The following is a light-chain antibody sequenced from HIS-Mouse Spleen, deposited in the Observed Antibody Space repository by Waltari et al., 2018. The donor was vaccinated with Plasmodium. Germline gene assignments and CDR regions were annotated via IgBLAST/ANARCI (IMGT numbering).Light chain of an antibody. J-gene: IGKJ3*01. Sequence: EIVMTQSPATLSVSPGESATLSCRASQSVSSNLAWYQQKPGQAPRLLIYGASTRATGIPARFSGSGPGTEFTLTISSLQSEDFAVYYCQQYNNWSFTFGPGTKVDIK. CDR1: QSVSSN. CDR3: QQYNNWSFT. V-gene: IGKV3-15*01. CDR2: GAS.